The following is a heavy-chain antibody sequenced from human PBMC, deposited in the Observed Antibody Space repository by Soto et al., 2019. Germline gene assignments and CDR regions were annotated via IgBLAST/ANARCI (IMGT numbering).Heavy chain of an antibody. CDR2: SYYSGSP. D-gene: IGHD5-18*01. J-gene: IGHJ4*01. CDR1: GGSISSYY. Sequence: SETLSLTCTVSGGSISSYYWSWNRQPPRKGLEWIGHSYYSGSPNYNPSLKSRVTISVDTSKNQFALQPSSVTAADTAVYYCAKRGLYGYNYKDYDYWGHGTLFTVSS. CDR3: AKRGLYGYNYKDYDY. V-gene: IGHV4-59*01.